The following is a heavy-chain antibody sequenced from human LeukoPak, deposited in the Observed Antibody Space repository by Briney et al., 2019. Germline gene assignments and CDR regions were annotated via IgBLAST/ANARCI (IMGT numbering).Heavy chain of an antibody. CDR1: VGTFSSYA. D-gene: IGHD1-14*01. J-gene: IGHJ6*02. Sequence: SVKVSCKASVGTFSSYAISWVRQAPGQGLEWMGGIIPIFGTANYAQKFQGRVTITADESTSTAYMELSSLRSEDTAVYYCARDQSTGPLSYGMDVWGQGTTVTVSS. CDR3: ARDQSTGPLSYGMDV. CDR2: IIPIFGTA. V-gene: IGHV1-69*13.